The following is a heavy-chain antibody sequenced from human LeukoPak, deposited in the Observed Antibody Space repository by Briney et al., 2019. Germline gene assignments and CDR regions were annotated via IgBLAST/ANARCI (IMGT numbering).Heavy chain of an antibody. CDR1: GGSFSGYY. CDR3: GRSPGWTIAARPLDF. J-gene: IGHJ4*02. Sequence: SETLSLTCAAYGGSFSGYYWTWIRQSPGKGLEWIGEIHHSRGTNYNPSLKSRVTISLDTSKNQFSLKLTSVTAADTALYYCGRSPGWTIAARPLDFWGQGALVTVSS. D-gene: IGHD6-6*01. CDR2: IHHSRGT. V-gene: IGHV4-34*01.